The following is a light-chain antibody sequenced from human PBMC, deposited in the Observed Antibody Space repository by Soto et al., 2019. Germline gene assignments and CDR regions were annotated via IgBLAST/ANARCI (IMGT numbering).Light chain of an antibody. Sequence: DIQITQSHSTLSVSVGDRVTVTCRASQTISSWLAWYQQKPGKAPKLLIYKASTLKSGVPSRFSGSGSGTEFTLTISSLQPDDFATYYCQHYNSYSEAFAQGTKVDI. CDR3: QHYNSYSEA. V-gene: IGKV1-5*03. J-gene: IGKJ1*01. CDR1: QTISSW. CDR2: KAS.